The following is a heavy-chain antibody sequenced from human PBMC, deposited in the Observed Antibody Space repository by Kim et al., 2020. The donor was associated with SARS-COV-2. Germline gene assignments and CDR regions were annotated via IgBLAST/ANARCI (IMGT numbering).Heavy chain of an antibody. CDR1: GFTFGDYA. CDR2: ISWNSGSI. D-gene: IGHD3-10*01. V-gene: IGHV3-9*01. J-gene: IGHJ5*02. CDR3: AKDKGMGITMVRGVIPLAAGFDP. Sequence: GGSLRLSCAASGFTFGDYAMHWVRQAPGKGLEWVSGISWNSGSIGYADSVKGRFTISRDNAKNSLYLQMNSLRAEDTALYYCAKDKGMGITMVRGVIPLAAGFDPWGQGTLVTVSS.